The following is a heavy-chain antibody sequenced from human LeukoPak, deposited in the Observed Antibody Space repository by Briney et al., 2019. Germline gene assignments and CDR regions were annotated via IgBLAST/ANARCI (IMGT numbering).Heavy chain of an antibody. D-gene: IGHD3-22*01. CDR1: GYSISSGYY. V-gene: IGHV4-38-2*02. J-gene: IGHJ3*02. CDR2: IYHSGST. Sequence: PSETLSLTRTVSGYSISSGYYWGWIRQPPGKGLEWIGSIYHSGSTYYNPSLKSRVTISVDTSKNQFSLKLSSVTAADTAVYYCARDHYYDSSGSPHAFDIWGQGTMVTVSS. CDR3: ARDHYYDSSGSPHAFDI.